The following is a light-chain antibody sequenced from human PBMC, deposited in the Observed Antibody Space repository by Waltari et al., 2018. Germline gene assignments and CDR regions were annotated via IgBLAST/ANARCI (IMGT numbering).Light chain of an antibody. CDR2: EGS. Sequence: HSALTQPASVSGSPGQSITLSCTGTISDVGSYNLVSLYQQHPGKAPKLMIYEGSKRPSGVSNRFSGSKSGNTASLRISGLQAEDEADYYCCSYAGSSTFEVFGGGTKLTVL. CDR1: ISDVGSYNL. V-gene: IGLV2-23*03. J-gene: IGLJ2*01. CDR3: CSYAGSSTFEV.